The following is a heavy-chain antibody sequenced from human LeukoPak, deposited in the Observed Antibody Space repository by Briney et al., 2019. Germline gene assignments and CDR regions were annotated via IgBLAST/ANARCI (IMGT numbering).Heavy chain of an antibody. V-gene: IGHV4-31*03. D-gene: IGHD3-22*01. CDR3: ARATRQYYYDSSGYFSLFDY. CDR2: IYYRGST. J-gene: IGHJ4*02. CDR1: GGSISSGGYY. Sequence: PSETLSLTCTVSGGSISSGGYYWSWIRQHPGKGLEWIGYIYYRGSTYYNPSLKSRVTISVDTSKNQFSLKLSSVTAADTAVYYCARATRQYYYDSSGYFSLFDYWGQGTLVTVSS.